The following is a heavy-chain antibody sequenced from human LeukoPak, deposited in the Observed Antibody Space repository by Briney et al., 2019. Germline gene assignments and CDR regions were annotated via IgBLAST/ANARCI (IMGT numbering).Heavy chain of an antibody. D-gene: IGHD2-15*01. CDR3: ARDQGLICSGGSCRYGPRSLYYFDY. J-gene: IGHJ4*02. CDR1: GCTFSSYA. CDR2: IIPIFGTA. Sequence: SVKVSCKASGCTFSSYAISWVRQAPGQGLEWMGRIIPIFGTANYAQKFQGRVTITTDESTSTAYMELSSLRSEDTAVYYCARDQGLICSGGSCRYGPRSLYYFDYWGQGTLVTVSS. V-gene: IGHV1-69*05.